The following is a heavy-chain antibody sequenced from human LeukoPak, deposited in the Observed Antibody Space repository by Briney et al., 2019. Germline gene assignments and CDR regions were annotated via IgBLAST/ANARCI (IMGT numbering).Heavy chain of an antibody. CDR1: GGSISSYY. D-gene: IGHD4-11*01. CDR2: IYYSGST. CDR3: ARTVTRTLDY. Sequence: SETLSLTCTVSGGSISSYYWSWIRQPPGKGLEWIGYIYYSGSTNYNPSLKSRVTISVDTSKNQFSLKLSSVTAADTAVYYCARTVTRTLDYWGQGTLVTVSS. J-gene: IGHJ4*02. V-gene: IGHV4-59*01.